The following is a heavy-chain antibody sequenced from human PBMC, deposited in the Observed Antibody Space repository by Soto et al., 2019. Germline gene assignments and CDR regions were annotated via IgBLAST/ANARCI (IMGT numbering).Heavy chain of an antibody. CDR1: GFTFSSYS. Sequence: EVQLVESGGGLVKPGGSLRLSCAASGFTFSSYSMNWVRQAPGKGLEWVSSISSSSSYIYYADSVKGRFTISRDNAKNSLYLQMNSLRAEDTAVYYCARDRNPPIAVAPDYGMDVWGQGTTVTVSS. D-gene: IGHD6-19*01. CDR3: ARDRNPPIAVAPDYGMDV. V-gene: IGHV3-21*01. CDR2: ISSSSSYI. J-gene: IGHJ6*02.